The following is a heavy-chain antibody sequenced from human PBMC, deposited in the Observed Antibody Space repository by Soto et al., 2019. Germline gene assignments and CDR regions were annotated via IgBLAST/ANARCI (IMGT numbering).Heavy chain of an antibody. D-gene: IGHD5-12*01. Sequence: QVQLVQSGTEVKKPGSSVKVSCKASGGTFSSYTISWVRQAPGQGLEWMGRIIPILGIANYAQKFQGRDPITEHKSTSTAHMELRSLRSEDTAVYYCARVKGECDSGYEGWGQGTLVTVSS. CDR3: ARVKGECDSGYEG. J-gene: IGHJ4*02. CDR2: IIPILGIA. CDR1: GGTFSSYT. V-gene: IGHV1-69*02.